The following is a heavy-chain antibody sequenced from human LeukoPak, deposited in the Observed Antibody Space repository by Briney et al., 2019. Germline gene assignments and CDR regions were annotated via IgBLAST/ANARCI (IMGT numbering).Heavy chain of an antibody. D-gene: IGHD3-16*01. CDR3: AKDRVSPGFNWFDP. V-gene: IGHV3-23*01. CDR2: ISGSGGST. J-gene: IGHJ5*02. Sequence: GGSLRLPCAASGFTFSIYAMSWVRQAPGKGLEWVSAISGSGGSTYYADSVKGRFTISRDNSKNTLYLQMNTLRAEDTAVYYCAKDRVSPGFNWFDPWGQGTLVTVSS. CDR1: GFTFSIYA.